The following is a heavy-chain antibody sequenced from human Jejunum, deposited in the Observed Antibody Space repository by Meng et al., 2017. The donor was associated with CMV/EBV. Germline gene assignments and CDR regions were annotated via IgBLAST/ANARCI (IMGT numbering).Heavy chain of an antibody. Sequence: CTVSGYSSKNGDYYWSWIRQHPGKGLGWIGYMYRSGTTYHNPSLRGKVVISIDTSKNQFSLNVNSITAADTAGYYCARGSGGMTAFDSWGQGTLVTVSS. CDR2: MYRSGTT. D-gene: IGHD3-10*01. CDR3: ARGSGGMTAFDS. V-gene: IGHV4-31*01. CDR1: GYSSKNGDYY. J-gene: IGHJ4*02.